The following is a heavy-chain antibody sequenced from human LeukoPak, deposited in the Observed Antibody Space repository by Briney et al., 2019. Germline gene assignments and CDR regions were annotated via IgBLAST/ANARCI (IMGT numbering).Heavy chain of an antibody. Sequence: PGGSLRLSCAASGFTFSSYAMSWVRQAPGKGLEWVSAISGSGGSTYYADSVKGRFTISRDNSKNTLYLQMNSLKTEDTAVYYCARVAYYYYTSGYYVDSWGQGTLVTVSS. V-gene: IGHV3-23*01. D-gene: IGHD3-22*01. CDR1: GFTFSSYA. J-gene: IGHJ4*02. CDR3: ARVAYYYYTSGYYVDS. CDR2: ISGSGGST.